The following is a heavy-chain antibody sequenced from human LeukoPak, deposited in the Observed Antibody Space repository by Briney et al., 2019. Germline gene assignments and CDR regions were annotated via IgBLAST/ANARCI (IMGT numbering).Heavy chain of an antibody. J-gene: IGHJ4*01. V-gene: IGHV3-15*01. Sequence: GGSLRLSCAASGFTFSNAWMSWVRQAPGKGLEWVGRIKSKTDSGTTDYAAPVKGRFTISRDDSKNTLYLQMNILKFEDTAVYYCTTAPAQSDYWGHGTLVTVSS. CDR2: IKSKTDSGTT. D-gene: IGHD2-2*01. CDR1: GFTFSNAW. CDR3: TTAPAQSDY.